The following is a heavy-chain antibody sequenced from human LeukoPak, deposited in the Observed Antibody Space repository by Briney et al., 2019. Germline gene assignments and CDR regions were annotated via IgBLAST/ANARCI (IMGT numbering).Heavy chain of an antibody. D-gene: IGHD3-22*01. CDR1: GGSFSGYY. J-gene: IGHJ4*02. Sequence: SEALSLTCAVYGGSFSGYYWSWIRQPPGKGLEWIGEINHSGSTNYNPSLKSRVTISVDTSKNQFSLKLSSVTAAGTAVYYCARGFRMSYYDSKPFDYWGQGTLVTVSS. CDR2: INHSGST. CDR3: ARGFRMSYYDSKPFDY. V-gene: IGHV4-34*01.